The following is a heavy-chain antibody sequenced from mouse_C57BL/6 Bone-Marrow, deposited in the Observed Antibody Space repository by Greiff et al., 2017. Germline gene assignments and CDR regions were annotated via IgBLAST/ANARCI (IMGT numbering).Heavy chain of an antibody. D-gene: IGHD1-1*01. CDR1: GYTFTDYE. CDR3: TRRRPSFITTKHFDV. V-gene: IGHV1-15*01. Sequence: QVQLQQSGAELVRPGASVTLSCKASGYTFTDYEMHWVKQTPVHGLEWIGAIDPETGGTAYNQKFKGKAILTADKSSSTAYMELRSLTSEDSAVYYCTRRRPSFITTKHFDVWGTGTTVTVSS. J-gene: IGHJ1*03. CDR2: IDPETGGT.